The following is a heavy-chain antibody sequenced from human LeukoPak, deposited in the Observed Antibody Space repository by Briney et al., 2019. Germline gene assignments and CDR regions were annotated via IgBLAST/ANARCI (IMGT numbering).Heavy chain of an antibody. CDR2: IYRDGNT. J-gene: IGHJ4*02. D-gene: IGHD6-19*01. V-gene: IGHV3-66*01. CDR1: GLIVSSNY. CDR3: ACSGPYSNGGVMTDY. Sequence: GGSLRLSCAASGLIVSSNYMNWVRQAPGKGLEWVSIIYRDGNTNYADSVKGRFTLSRDNSKNTLSLQMNSLRAEDTAVYYCACSGPYSNGGVMTDYWGQGTLVTVSS.